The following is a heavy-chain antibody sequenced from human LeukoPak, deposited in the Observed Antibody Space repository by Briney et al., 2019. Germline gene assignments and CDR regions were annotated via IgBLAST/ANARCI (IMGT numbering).Heavy chain of an antibody. CDR3: ARHMVWITNFYYYMDV. CDR1: GGSMSSRSHY. V-gene: IGHV4-39*01. J-gene: IGHJ6*03. CDR2: IDYSGST. Sequence: SETLSLTCTVSGGSMSSRSHYWGWIRQPPGKGLEWIGSIDYSGSTYYNPSLGSRVTISVDTSKNQFSLKLASVTAADTAVYYCARHMVWITNFYYYMDVWGKGTTVTVSS. D-gene: IGHD3-10*01.